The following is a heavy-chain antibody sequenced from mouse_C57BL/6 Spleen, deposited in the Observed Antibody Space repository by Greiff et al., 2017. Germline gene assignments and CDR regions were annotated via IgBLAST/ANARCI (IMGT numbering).Heavy chain of an antibody. Sequence: EVQVVESEGGLVQPGSSMKLSCTASGFTFSDYYMAWVRQVPEKGLEWVANINYDGSSTYYLDSLKSRFIISRDNAKNILYLQMSSLKSEDTATYYCAREGPYYGSSYVVRAMDYWGQGTSVTVSS. CDR1: GFTFSDYY. CDR2: INYDGSST. V-gene: IGHV5-16*01. CDR3: AREGPYYGSSYVVRAMDY. J-gene: IGHJ4*01. D-gene: IGHD1-1*01.